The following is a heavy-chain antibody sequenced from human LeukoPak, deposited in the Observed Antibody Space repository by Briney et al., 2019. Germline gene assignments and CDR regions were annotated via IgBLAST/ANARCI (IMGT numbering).Heavy chain of an antibody. Sequence: SETLSLTCSVSGYSISSAYYWGWIRQPPGKGLEWIGTMYHSGSTNYNPSLKSRVTISVDTSKNQFSLKLSSVTAADTAVYFCARESGYRDTNYIGTFDFWGQGILITVSS. CDR3: ARESGYRDTNYIGTFDF. CDR1: GYSISSAYY. D-gene: IGHD1-7*01. V-gene: IGHV4-38-2*02. J-gene: IGHJ3*01. CDR2: MYHSGST.